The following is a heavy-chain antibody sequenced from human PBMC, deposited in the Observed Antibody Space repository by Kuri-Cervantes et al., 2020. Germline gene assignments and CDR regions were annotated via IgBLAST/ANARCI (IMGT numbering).Heavy chain of an antibody. V-gene: IGHV3-23*01. J-gene: IGHJ4*02. Sequence: GESLKISCAASGFTFSSYCMSWVRQAPGKGLEWVSAISGSGGSTYYADSVKGRFTISRDNSKNTLYLQMNSLRAEDTAVYYCAKRKIAARPFDYWGQGTLVTVSS. CDR1: GFTFSSYC. D-gene: IGHD6-6*01. CDR3: AKRKIAARPFDY. CDR2: ISGSGGST.